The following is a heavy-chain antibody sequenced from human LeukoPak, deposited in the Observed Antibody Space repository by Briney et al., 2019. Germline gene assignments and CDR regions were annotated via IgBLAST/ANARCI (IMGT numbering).Heavy chain of an antibody. CDR2: IYYSGST. CDR1: GGSISSYY. V-gene: IGHV4-59*01. CDR3: ARIREEYDYVWGSYRFFDY. Sequence: TTSETLSLTCTVSGGSISSYYWSWIRQPPGKGLEWIGYIYYSGSTNYNPSLKSRVTISVDTSKNQFSLKLSSVTAADTAVYYCARIREEYDYVWGSYRFFDYWGQGTLVTVSS. D-gene: IGHD3-16*02. J-gene: IGHJ4*02.